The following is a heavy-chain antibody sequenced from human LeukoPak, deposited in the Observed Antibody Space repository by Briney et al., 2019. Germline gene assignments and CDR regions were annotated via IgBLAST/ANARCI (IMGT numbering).Heavy chain of an antibody. J-gene: IGHJ4*02. D-gene: IGHD5-24*01. CDR3: ARVGLKRWLQLPDY. Sequence: SETLSLTCAVYGGSFSGYYWSWIRQPPGKGLEWIGEINHSGSANYNPSLKSRVTISVDTSKNQFSLKLSSVTAADTAVYYCARVGLKRWLQLPDYWGQGTLVTVSS. CDR2: INHSGSA. V-gene: IGHV4-34*01. CDR1: GGSFSGYY.